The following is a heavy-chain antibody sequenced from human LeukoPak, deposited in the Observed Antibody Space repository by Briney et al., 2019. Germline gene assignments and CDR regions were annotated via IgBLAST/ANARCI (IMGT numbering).Heavy chain of an antibody. CDR1: GFTFSSYS. Sequence: GGSLRLSCAASGFTFSSYSMNWVRQAPGKGLEWVSSISSSSSYIYYADSVKGRFTISRDNAKNSLYLQMNSLRAEDTAVYYCARDKVGATSGNWFDPWGQGTLVTVSS. J-gene: IGHJ5*02. V-gene: IGHV3-21*01. CDR2: ISSSSSYI. D-gene: IGHD1-26*01. CDR3: ARDKVGATSGNWFDP.